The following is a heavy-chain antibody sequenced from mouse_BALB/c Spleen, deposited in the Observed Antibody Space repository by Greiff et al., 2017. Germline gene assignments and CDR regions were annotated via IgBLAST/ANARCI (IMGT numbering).Heavy chain of an antibody. CDR2: ISSGSSTI. J-gene: IGHJ2*01. D-gene: IGHD6-1*01. CDR3: ARSLFLAPDY. V-gene: IGHV5-17*02. Sequence: DVQLVESGGGLVQPGGSRKLSCAASGFTFSSFGMHWVRQAPEKGLEWVAYISSGSSTIYYADTVKGRFTISRDNPKNTLFLQMTSLRSEDTAMYYCARSLFLAPDYWGQGTTLTVSS. CDR1: GFTFSSFG.